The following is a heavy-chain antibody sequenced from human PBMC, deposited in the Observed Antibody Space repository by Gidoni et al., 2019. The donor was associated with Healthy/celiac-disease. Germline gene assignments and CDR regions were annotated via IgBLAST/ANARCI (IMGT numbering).Heavy chain of an antibody. D-gene: IGHD4-17*01. CDR1: GGSFSGYY. CDR3: ARVLYGDYAGWFDP. V-gene: IGHV4-34*01. CDR2: INHSGST. Sequence: QVQLQQWGAGLSKPSETLSLTCAVYGGSFSGYYWSWIRQPPGKGLEWIGEINHSGSTNYNPSLKSRVTISVDTSKNQFSLKLSSVTAADTAVYYCARVLYGDYAGWFDPWGQGTLVTVSS. J-gene: IGHJ5*02.